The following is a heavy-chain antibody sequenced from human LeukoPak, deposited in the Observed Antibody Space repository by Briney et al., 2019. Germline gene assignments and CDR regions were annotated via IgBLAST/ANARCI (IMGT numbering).Heavy chain of an antibody. CDR3: ARVAYDSNGYYYGIH. Sequence: PGGSLRPSCAASGFTFSIYGMHWVRQAPGKGLEWVAIIWYDGSKTYYADSVKGRFTISRDNSQNTLSLQMNSLRAEDTAVYYCARVAYDSNGYYYGIHWGQGTPVTVSS. CDR1: GFTFSIYG. CDR2: IWYDGSKT. V-gene: IGHV3-33*01. D-gene: IGHD3-22*01. J-gene: IGHJ4*02.